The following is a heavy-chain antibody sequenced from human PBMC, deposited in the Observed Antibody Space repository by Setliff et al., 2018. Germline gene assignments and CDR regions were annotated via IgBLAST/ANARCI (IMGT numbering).Heavy chain of an antibody. CDR1: GYTFTSYG. V-gene: IGHV1-18*01. CDR2: ISTYTANT. J-gene: IGHJ1*01. Sequence: VSCKASGYTFTSYGVSWVRQAPGQGLEWMGWISTYTANTKYAQRFKGRVTMTTDTSTSTAYMELRSLRSDDTAVYYCVRDAGWQYDDYAGVYFPHWGQGTLVTVSS. D-gene: IGHD4-17*01. CDR3: VRDAGWQYDDYAGVYFPH.